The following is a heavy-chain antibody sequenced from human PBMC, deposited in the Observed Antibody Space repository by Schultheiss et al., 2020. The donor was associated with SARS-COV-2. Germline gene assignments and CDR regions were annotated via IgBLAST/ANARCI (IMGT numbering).Heavy chain of an antibody. J-gene: IGHJ5*02. V-gene: IGHV3-30*03. Sequence: GGSLRLSCAASGFTFSSYGMHWVRQAPGKGLEWVAVISYDGSNKYYADSVKGRFTISRDNSKNTLYLQMNSLKTEDTAVYYCTRSRYRSSWYIRWFDPWGQGTLVTVSS. CDR2: ISYDGSNK. CDR3: TRSRYRSSWYIRWFDP. CDR1: GFTFSSYG. D-gene: IGHD6-13*01.